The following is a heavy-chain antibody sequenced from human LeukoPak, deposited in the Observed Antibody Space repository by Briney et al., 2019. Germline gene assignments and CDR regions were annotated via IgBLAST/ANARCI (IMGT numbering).Heavy chain of an antibody. Sequence: SETLSLTCAVYVGSFSGYYWGWIRQPPGKGLEWIGSVYHSGSTYYNPSLKSRVTISVDTSKNQFSLKLSSVTAADTAVYYCAMAGYGDYDWFDPWGQGTLVTVSS. V-gene: IGHV4-38-2*01. D-gene: IGHD4-17*01. J-gene: IGHJ5*02. CDR2: VYHSGST. CDR1: VGSFSGYY. CDR3: AMAGYGDYDWFDP.